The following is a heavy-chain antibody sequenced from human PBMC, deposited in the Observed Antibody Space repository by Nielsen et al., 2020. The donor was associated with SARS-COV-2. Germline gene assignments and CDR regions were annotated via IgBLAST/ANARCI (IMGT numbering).Heavy chain of an antibody. Sequence: SVKVSCKASGYTFTGYYMHWVRQAPGQGLEWMGGIIPIFGTANYAQKFQGRVTITADESTSTAYMELSSLRPEDTAVYYCARAKAGMDVWGQGTTVTVSS. CDR2: IIPIFGTA. CDR1: GYTFTGYY. J-gene: IGHJ6*02. CDR3: ARAKAGMDV. V-gene: IGHV1-69*13.